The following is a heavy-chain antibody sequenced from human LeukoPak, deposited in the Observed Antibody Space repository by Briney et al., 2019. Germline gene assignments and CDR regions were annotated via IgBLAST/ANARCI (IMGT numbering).Heavy chain of an antibody. CDR3: ARGMDY. J-gene: IGHJ4*02. CDR2: IKQDGSEK. V-gene: IGHV3-7*03. CDR1: GFTFNNYW. Sequence: GGSLRLSCAASGFTFNNYWMTWVRQAPGKGLEWVANIKQDGSEKYYVDSVKGRFTISRDNAKNSLYLQMNSLRAEDTAMYYCARGMDYWGRGTLVTVSS.